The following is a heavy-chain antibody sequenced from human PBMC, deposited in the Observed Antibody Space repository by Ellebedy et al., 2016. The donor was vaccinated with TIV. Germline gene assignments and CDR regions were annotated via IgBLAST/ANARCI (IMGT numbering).Heavy chain of an antibody. CDR3: ATTLRGGLYWYFDL. CDR1: GYAFIVHY. J-gene: IGHJ2*01. D-gene: IGHD3-10*01. V-gene: IGHV1-69*13. CDR2: IIPFLRTA. Sequence: SVKVSCKASGYAFIVHYIHWVRQAPGQGLEWMGGIIPFLRTANYPQKFQGRVTITADESTSTAYMELSSLRSDDTAVYYCATTLRGGLYWYFDLWGRGTLVTVSS.